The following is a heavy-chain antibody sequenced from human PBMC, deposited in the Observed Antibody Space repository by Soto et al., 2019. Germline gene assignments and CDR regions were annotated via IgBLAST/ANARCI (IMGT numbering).Heavy chain of an antibody. CDR2: IYYSGST. J-gene: IGHJ6*02. Sequence: QVQLQESGPGLVKPSQTLSLTCTVSGGSISSGGYYWSWIRQHPGKGLEWIGYIYYSGSTYYNPSRSARVTIPVDTSKNPFSLKLSSVTAADTAVYYCASRGRRSPGMDVWGQGTTVTVSS. CDR1: GGSISSGGYY. V-gene: IGHV4-31*03. CDR3: ASRGRRSPGMDV. D-gene: IGHD3-10*01.